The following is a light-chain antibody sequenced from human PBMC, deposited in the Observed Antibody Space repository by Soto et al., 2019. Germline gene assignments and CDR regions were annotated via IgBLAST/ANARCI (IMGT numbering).Light chain of an antibody. CDR2: DAS. Sequence: EIVLTQSPATLSLSPGERVTLSCRASQSVSSYLAWYQQKPGQAPRLLIYDASNRATGIPARFSGSGSGTDFTLTISSLEPEDFAVYYCQQYGSSGTFGQGTKVDI. J-gene: IGKJ1*01. V-gene: IGKV3-11*01. CDR3: QQYGSSGT. CDR1: QSVSSY.